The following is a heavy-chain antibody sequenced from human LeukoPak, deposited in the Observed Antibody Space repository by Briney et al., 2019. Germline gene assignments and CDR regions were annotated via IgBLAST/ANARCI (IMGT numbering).Heavy chain of an antibody. D-gene: IGHD2-8*02. Sequence: QSGGSLRLSCTASGFTSGDYAMSWVRQAPGKGLEWVGFIRSKASGGTTEYAASVKGRFSISRDDSKTIAYLQMNSLKSEDTAVYHCTKYCSGVACYTDYWGQGTLVTVSS. CDR2: IRSKASGGTT. CDR1: GFTSGDYA. J-gene: IGHJ4*02. V-gene: IGHV3-49*04. CDR3: TKYCSGVACYTDY.